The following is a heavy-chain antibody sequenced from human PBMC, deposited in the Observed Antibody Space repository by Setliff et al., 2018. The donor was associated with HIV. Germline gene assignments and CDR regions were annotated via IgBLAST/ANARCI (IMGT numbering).Heavy chain of an antibody. CDR3: ARAAIAAAGPGDY. CDR2: IYHSGST. V-gene: IGHV4-34*01. Sequence: SETLSLTCAVYGGPFSGYYWSWIRQPPGKGLEWIGSIYHSGSTFYNPSPKSRVTLSLDTSKNQFSLKVTSVTAADTAVYYCARAAIAAAGPGDYWGQGTLVTVSS. CDR1: GGPFSGYY. D-gene: IGHD6-13*01. J-gene: IGHJ4*02.